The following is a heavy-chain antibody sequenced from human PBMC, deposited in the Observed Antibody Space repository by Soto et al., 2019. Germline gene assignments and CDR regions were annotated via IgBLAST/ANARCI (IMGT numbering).Heavy chain of an antibody. Sequence: TSETLSLTCTVSGGSISSGDYYWSWIRQPPGKGLEWIGYIYYSGSTYYNPSLKSRVTISVDTSKNQFSLKLSSVTAADTAVYYCARVRAKDVGFDYWGQGTLVTVSS. CDR2: IYYSGST. CDR3: ARVRAKDVGFDY. V-gene: IGHV4-30-4*01. J-gene: IGHJ4*02. CDR1: GGSISSGDYY.